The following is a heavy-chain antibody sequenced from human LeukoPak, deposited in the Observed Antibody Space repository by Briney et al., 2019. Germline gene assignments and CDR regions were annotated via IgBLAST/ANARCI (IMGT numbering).Heavy chain of an antibody. D-gene: IGHD3-3*01. V-gene: IGHV3-48*03. J-gene: IGHJ4*02. CDR3: ARDLGVVTEPFYYFDY. Sequence: GGNVRLSCAASGFTFSNYEMNWVRQAPGKGLEWVSYINSSGSTIYYADSVKGRFTVSRDNAKNSLYLQMNSLRAEDTAVYYCARDLGVVTEPFYYFDYWGQGTPVTVSS. CDR2: INSSGSTI. CDR1: GFTFSNYE.